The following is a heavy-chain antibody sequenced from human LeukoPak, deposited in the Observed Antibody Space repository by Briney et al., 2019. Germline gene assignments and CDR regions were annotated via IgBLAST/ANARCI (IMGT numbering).Heavy chain of an antibody. CDR3: ARGTAMVRGVIPGDY. CDR1: GYTFTSYG. D-gene: IGHD3-10*01. J-gene: IGHJ4*02. V-gene: IGHV1-18*01. Sequence: ASVKVSCKASGYTFTSYGISWVRQAPGQGLEWMGWISAYNCNTNYAQELQGRVTMTTDTSTSTAYMELRSLRSDDTAVYYCARGTAMVRGVIPGDYWGQGTLVTVSS. CDR2: ISAYNCNT.